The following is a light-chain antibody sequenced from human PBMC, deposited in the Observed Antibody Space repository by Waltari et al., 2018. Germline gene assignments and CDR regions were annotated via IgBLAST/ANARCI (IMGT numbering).Light chain of an antibody. J-gene: IGLJ1*01. CDR2: DVS. V-gene: IGLV2-14*01. CDR3: SSYTSSSTLYV. Sequence: QSALTQPASVSGSPGQSIIISCTGTSSDVGVYNYVSWYQQYPGKAPKLMIYDVSKRPPGVSTRFSGSKSGTTASLTIAGLQAEDEADYYCSSYTSSSTLYVFGTGTKVTVL. CDR1: SSDVGVYNY.